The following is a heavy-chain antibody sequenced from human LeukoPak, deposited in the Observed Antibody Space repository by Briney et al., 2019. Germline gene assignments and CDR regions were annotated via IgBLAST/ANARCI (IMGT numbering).Heavy chain of an antibody. V-gene: IGHV3-23*01. CDR2: ISRRDDYT. D-gene: IGHD3-10*01. J-gene: IGHJ4*02. CDR1: GFTFSSYA. Sequence: GGSLRLSCLASGFTFSSYAMSWVRQPPGKGLEWVSVISRRDDYTYYADSVKGRFTISRDNSKNTLYLQMNTLRAEDTAVYYCANDYRSGSFHDFWGQGTLVTVSS. CDR3: ANDYRSGSFHDF.